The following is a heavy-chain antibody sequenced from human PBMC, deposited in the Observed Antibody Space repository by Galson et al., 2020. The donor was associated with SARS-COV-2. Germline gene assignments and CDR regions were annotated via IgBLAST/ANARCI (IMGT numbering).Heavy chain of an antibody. CDR1: GGTFSSYA. J-gene: IGHJ6*03. CDR3: ATAAILSFQDDYYYYMDV. CDR2: IIPIFGTA. V-gene: IGHV1-69*13. Sequence: SVKVSCKASGGTFSSYAISWVRQAPGQGLEWMGGIIPIFGTANYAQKFQDRVTITADESTSTAYMELSSLRSEDTAVYYCATAAILSFQDDYYYYMDVWGKGTTVTVSS. D-gene: IGHD2-2*02.